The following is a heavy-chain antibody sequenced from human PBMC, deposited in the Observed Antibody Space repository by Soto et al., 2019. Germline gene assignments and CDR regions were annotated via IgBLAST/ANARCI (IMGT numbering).Heavy chain of an antibody. V-gene: IGHV4-34*01. CDR1: GGSLTGYY. Sequence: QVQLQQWGAGLLKPSETLSLTCSVNGGSLTGYYWSWIGQPPGKGLEWIGEVKDGGSTNYSPSHRDRVSISADTSKSHFSLRLNSVTAADAAVYFCARGQEGIVATHWDEGAMVTVSS. CDR3: ARGQEGIVATH. CDR2: VKDGGST. J-gene: IGHJ4*02. D-gene: IGHD5-12*01.